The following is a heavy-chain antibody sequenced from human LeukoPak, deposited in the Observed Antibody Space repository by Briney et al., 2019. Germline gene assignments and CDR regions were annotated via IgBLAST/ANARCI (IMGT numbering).Heavy chain of an antibody. CDR2: ISAYNGNT. J-gene: IGHJ4*02. D-gene: IGHD3-22*01. Sequence: ASVKVSCKASGYTFTSYGISWVRRVPGQGLEWMGWISAYNGNTNYAQKLQGRVTVTTDTSTSTAYMELRSLRSDDTAVYYCARPYYDSSAPPYDYWGQGTLVTVSS. CDR1: GYTFTSYG. CDR3: ARPYYDSSAPPYDY. V-gene: IGHV1-18*01.